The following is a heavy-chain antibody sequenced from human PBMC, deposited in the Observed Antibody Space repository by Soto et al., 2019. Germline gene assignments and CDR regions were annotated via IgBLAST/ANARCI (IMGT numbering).Heavy chain of an antibody. J-gene: IGHJ6*02. Sequence: PGESLKISCKGSGYSFTSYWISWVRQMPGKGLEWMGRIDPSDSYTNYSPSFQGHVTISADKSISTAYLQWSSLKASDTAMYYCARHPNHNIAVAVPWYYYGMDVWGQGTTVTVSS. CDR1: GYSFTSYW. CDR3: ARHPNHNIAVAVPWYYYGMDV. V-gene: IGHV5-10-1*01. CDR2: IDPSDSYT. D-gene: IGHD6-19*01.